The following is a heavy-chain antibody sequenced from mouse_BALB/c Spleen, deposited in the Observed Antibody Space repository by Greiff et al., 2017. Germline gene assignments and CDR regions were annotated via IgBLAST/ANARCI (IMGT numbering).Heavy chain of an antibody. CDR2: IDPANGNT. V-gene: IGHV14-3*02. J-gene: IGHJ4*01. Sequence: VQLQQSGAELVKPGASVKLSCTASGFNIKDTYMHWVKQRPEQGLEWIGRIDPANGNTKYDPKFPGKATITADTSANTAYLQLSSLTSEDTAVYYCARNWDYAMDYWGQGTSVTVSS. CDR1: GFNIKDTY. D-gene: IGHD4-1*01. CDR3: ARNWDYAMDY.